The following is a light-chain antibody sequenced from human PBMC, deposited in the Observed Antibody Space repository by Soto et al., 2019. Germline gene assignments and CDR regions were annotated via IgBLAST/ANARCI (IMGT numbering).Light chain of an antibody. CDR1: QSISSY. CDR3: QQSYSTPRT. CDR2: AAS. J-gene: IGKJ4*01. V-gene: IGKV1-39*01. Sequence: DIQMTQSPSSLSASVGDRVTITCRASQSISSYLNWYQQKPGKAPKLLIYAASSLQSGVPSRFSGSGSGPYFTLTISSLQPEDFATYYCQQSYSTPRTFGGGTKVEIK.